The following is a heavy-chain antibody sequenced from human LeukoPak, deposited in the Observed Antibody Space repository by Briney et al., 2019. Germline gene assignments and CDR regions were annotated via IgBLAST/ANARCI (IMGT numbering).Heavy chain of an antibody. J-gene: IGHJ4*02. V-gene: IGHV1-18*01. CDR3: ARDCIGCHGFDS. Sequence: ASVKVSCKASGYNFFSYGITWVRQAPGQGLEWLGWVSAYADNTNYVQKFQGRVPMTTDTSTSTAYMELRSLRSEDTAEQYCARDCIGCHGFDSWGQGSLVTVSS. D-gene: IGHD1-26*01. CDR2: VSAYADNT. CDR1: GYNFFSYG.